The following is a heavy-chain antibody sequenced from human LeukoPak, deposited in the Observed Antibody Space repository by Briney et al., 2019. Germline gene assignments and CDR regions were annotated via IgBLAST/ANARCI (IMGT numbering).Heavy chain of an antibody. J-gene: IGHJ5*02. D-gene: IGHD3-3*01. V-gene: IGHV4-39*01. CDR2: IYYSGST. CDR1: GVSIRSSSYY. CDR3: ARLANWTDFWSGYDLNWFDP. Sequence: PSETLSLTCTVSGVSIRSSSYYWGWIRQPPGKGLEWIGSIYYSGSTYYNPSLNSRVTIFVDTSKNQFSLKLSSVTAADTAVYYCARLANWTDFWSGYDLNWFDPWGQGTLVTVSS.